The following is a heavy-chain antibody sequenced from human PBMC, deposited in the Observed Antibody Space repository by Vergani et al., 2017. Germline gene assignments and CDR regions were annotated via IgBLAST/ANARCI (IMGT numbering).Heavy chain of an antibody. Sequence: QLQLQESGPGLVKPSETLSLTCTVSGGSISSSSYYWGWIRPPPGKGLEWIGSIHYSGSTYYNPSLKSRVTISVDTSKNQFSLKLSAVTAADAAVYYCARHGAYYAAFDIWGQGTMVTVSS. CDR2: IHYSGST. CDR3: ARHGAYYAAFDI. D-gene: IGHD4/OR15-4a*01. J-gene: IGHJ3*02. V-gene: IGHV4-39*01. CDR1: GGSISSSSYY.